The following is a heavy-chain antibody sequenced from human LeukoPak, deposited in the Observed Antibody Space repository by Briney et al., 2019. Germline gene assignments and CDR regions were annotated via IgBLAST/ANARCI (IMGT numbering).Heavy chain of an antibody. CDR3: ARGTLYSGWSYYFDS. J-gene: IGHJ4*02. Sequence: SETLSLTCTVSGGSISSSSYYWGWIRQPPGKGLEWIGSKYYSGSTYYNPSLKSRVTISVDNSNNKFSLRLSSVTAADTALYYCARGTLYSGWSYYFDSWGQGTLVTVSS. CDR1: GGSISSSSYY. CDR2: KYYSGST. D-gene: IGHD6-19*01. V-gene: IGHV4-39*07.